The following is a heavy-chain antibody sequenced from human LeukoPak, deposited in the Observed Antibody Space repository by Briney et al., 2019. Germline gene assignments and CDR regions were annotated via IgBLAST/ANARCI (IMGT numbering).Heavy chain of an antibody. Sequence: ASVKVSCKASGFMFTSYGISWVRQAPGQGLEWMGWISAYNGNTNYAQKVQGRVTMTIDTSTSTAYMELRSLRSDDTAVYSCTRAWYCSGGSCYLDYWGQGTLVTVSS. CDR2: ISAYNGNT. CDR1: GFMFTSYG. D-gene: IGHD2-15*01. J-gene: IGHJ4*02. V-gene: IGHV1-18*01. CDR3: TRAWYCSGGSCYLDY.